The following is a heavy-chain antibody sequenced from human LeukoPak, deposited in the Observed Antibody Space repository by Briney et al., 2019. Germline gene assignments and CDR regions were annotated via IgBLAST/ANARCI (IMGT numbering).Heavy chain of an antibody. CDR1: GYTFTSYG. D-gene: IGHD4-23*01. CDR2: ISAYNGNA. Sequence: ASVKVSCKASGYTFTSYGISWVRQAPGQGLEWMGWISAYNGNANYAQKLQGRVTMTTDTSTSTAYMELRSLRSDDTAVYYCARAPSTYGGNLLDYWGQGTLVTVSS. V-gene: IGHV1-18*01. CDR3: ARAPSTYGGNLLDY. J-gene: IGHJ4*02.